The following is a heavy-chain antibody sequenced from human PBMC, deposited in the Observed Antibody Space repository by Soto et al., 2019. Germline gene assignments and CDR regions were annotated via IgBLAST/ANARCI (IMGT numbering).Heavy chain of an antibody. V-gene: IGHV1-69*13. CDR3: ARSYYYDSSGYLDAFDI. D-gene: IGHD3-22*01. CDR2: IIPIFGTA. J-gene: IGHJ3*02. Sequence: SVKVSCTSSVCTFSIYAIICVRQAPGQGLEWMGGIIPIFGTANYAQKFQGRVTITADESTSTAYMELSSLRSEDTAVYYCARSYYYDSSGYLDAFDIWGQGTMVTVS. CDR1: VCTFSIYA.